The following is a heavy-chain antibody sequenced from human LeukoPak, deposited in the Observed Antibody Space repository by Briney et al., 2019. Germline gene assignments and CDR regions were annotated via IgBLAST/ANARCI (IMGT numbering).Heavy chain of an antibody. CDR3: ARHIGGRYYYYMDV. V-gene: IGHV4-34*01. D-gene: IGHD2-21*01. CDR2: INHSGST. CDR1: GGSFSGYY. J-gene: IGHJ6*03. Sequence: PSETLSLTCAVYGGSFSGYYWSWIRQPPGKGLEWIGEINHSGSTNYNPSLKSRVTISVDTSKNQFSLKLSSVTAADTAVYYCARHIGGRYYYYMDVWGKGTTVTISS.